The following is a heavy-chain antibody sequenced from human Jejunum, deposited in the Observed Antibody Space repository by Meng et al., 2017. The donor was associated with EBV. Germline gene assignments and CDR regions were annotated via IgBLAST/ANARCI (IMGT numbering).Heavy chain of an antibody. J-gene: IGHJ4*02. CDR2: IYHGGGT. Sequence: VQLQEAGPRMEKPSGTLSLTCVVSGGSISDNDWWSWVGQPPGKGLEWLGEIYHGGGTNYNPSLESRVTISVDKSKNQFSLKLNSVTVADTAVYYCAGNGYYALEYWGPGILVTVSS. CDR3: AGNGYYALEY. CDR1: GGSISDNDW. D-gene: IGHD3-22*01. V-gene: IGHV4-4*02.